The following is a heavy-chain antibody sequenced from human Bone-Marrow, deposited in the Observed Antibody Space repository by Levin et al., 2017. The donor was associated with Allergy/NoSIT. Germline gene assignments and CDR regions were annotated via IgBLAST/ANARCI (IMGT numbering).Heavy chain of an antibody. J-gene: IGHJ6*02. Sequence: ETLSLTCAASGFTFSSFWMHWVRQVPGKGLVWVSRIDTDGTVTEYADSVKGQFTISRDNAKSTLYLQMNSLRAEDTAVYYCASTLYDILTGLYGVDVWGQGTTVTVAS. D-gene: IGHD3-9*01. CDR3: ASTLYDILTGLYGVDV. V-gene: IGHV3-74*01. CDR2: IDTDGTVT. CDR1: GFTFSSFW.